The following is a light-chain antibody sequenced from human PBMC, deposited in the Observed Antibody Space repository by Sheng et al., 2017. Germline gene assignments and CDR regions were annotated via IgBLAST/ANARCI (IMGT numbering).Light chain of an antibody. CDR3: QVWDSSSDHPEV. V-gene: IGLV3-21*03. CDR2: DDS. CDR1: NIGSKS. Sequence: SYVLTQPPSVSVAPGKTARITCGGNNIGSKSVHWYQQKPGQAPVLVVYDDSDRPPGIPERFSGSNSGNTATLTISRVEAGDEADYYCQVWDSSSDHPEVFGGGTKLTVL. J-gene: IGLJ3*02.